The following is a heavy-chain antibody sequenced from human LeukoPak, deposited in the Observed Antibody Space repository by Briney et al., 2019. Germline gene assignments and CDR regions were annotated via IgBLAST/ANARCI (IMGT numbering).Heavy chain of an antibody. D-gene: IGHD1-26*01. CDR1: GGSFSGYY. CDR2: INHSGST. V-gene: IGHV4-34*01. CDR3: ARVVGAKGWFDP. J-gene: IGHJ5*02. Sequence: SETLSLTCAVYGGSFSGYYWSWIRQPPGKGLEWIGEINHSGSTNYNPSLKSRVTISVDTSKNQFSLKLSSATAADTAVYYCARVVGAKGWFDPWGQGTLVTVSS.